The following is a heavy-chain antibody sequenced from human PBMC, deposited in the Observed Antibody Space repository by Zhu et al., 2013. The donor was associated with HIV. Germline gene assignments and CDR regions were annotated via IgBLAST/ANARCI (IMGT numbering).Heavy chain of an antibody. CDR3: ARGGRGYQQLALLLFGYDYMDV. CDR2: INHSGTT. V-gene: IGHV4-34*01. Sequence: QVQLQQWGAGLLKPSETLSLTCAVSGESFSDYYWTWIRQPPGKGLQWIGEINHSGTTNYNPSLKSRVTILVDTSKKQFSLRVTSMTAADAGVYYCARGGRGYQQLALLLFGYDYMDVWGKGTTVNRLL. D-gene: IGHD6-13*01. CDR1: GESFSDYY. J-gene: IGHJ6*03.